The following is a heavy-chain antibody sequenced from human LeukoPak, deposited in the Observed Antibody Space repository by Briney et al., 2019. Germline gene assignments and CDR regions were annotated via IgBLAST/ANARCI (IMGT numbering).Heavy chain of an antibody. CDR3: ARGAALDYYYYMDV. J-gene: IGHJ6*03. V-gene: IGHV1-18*01. CDR2: ISAYNGNT. CDR1: GGTFSGYD. D-gene: IGHD6-25*01. Sequence: ASVKVSCKASGGTFSGYDINWVRQATGQGLEWMGWISAYNGNTNYAQKLQGRVTMTTDTSTSTAYMELRSLRSDDTAVYYCARGAALDYYYYMDVWGKGTTVTVSS.